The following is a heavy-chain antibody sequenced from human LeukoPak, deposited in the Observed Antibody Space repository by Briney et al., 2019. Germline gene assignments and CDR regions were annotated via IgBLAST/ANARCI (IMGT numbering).Heavy chain of an antibody. CDR3: ARDDPKRELPFDY. Sequence: PGGSLRLSCAASGFTFSSYSMNWVRQAPGKGLEWVSYISSSSSTIYYADSVKGRFTISRDNAKNSLYLQMNSLRAEDTAVYYCARDDPKRELPFDYWGQGTLVTVSS. J-gene: IGHJ4*02. D-gene: IGHD1-26*01. V-gene: IGHV3-48*04. CDR2: ISSSSSTI. CDR1: GFTFSSYS.